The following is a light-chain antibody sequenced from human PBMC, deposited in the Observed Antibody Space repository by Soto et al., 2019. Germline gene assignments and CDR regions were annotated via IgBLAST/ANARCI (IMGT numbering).Light chain of an antibody. CDR2: EVS. J-gene: IGLJ1*01. V-gene: IGLV2-23*02. CDR1: SSDVGSYNL. Sequence: ALTQPASVSRSPGQSIASSCTGTSSDVGSYNLVSWYQQHPGKAPKLMIYEVSKRPSGVSNRFSGSKSGNTASLTISGLQAEDEADYYCCSYAGTPRVFGTGTQVTVL. CDR3: CSYAGTPRV.